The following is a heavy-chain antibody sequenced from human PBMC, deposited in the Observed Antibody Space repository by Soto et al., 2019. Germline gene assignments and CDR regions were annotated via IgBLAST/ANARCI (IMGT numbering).Heavy chain of an antibody. CDR2: ISGSGGST. CDR1: GFTFSNYY. J-gene: IGHJ3*02. D-gene: IGHD5-18*01. V-gene: IGHV3-23*01. CDR3: AKDKDDTAMVWDAFDI. Sequence: GSLRLSCAASGFTFSNYYVSWIRQAQGKGLEWVSAISGSGGSTYYADSVKGRFTISRDNSKNTLYLQMNSLRAEDTALYYCAKDKDDTAMVWDAFDIWGQGTMVTVSS.